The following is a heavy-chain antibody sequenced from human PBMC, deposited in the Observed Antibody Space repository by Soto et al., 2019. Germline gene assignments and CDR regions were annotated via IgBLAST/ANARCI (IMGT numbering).Heavy chain of an antibody. D-gene: IGHD1-20*01. CDR1: GFTFSSYD. CDR2: IGTAGET. V-gene: IGHV3-13*01. J-gene: IGHJ6*02. CDR3: ARDKYNWTNFYYSGMDV. Sequence: GGSLRLSCAASGFTFSSYDMHWVRQTTGKGLEWISAIGTAGETYYPGSVKGRFTISRENAKNSLYLQINSLRAGDTAVYYCARDKYNWTNFYYSGMDVWGPGTTVTVS.